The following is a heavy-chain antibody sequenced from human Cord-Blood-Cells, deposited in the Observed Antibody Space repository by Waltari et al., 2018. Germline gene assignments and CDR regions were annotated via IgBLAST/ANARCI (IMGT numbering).Heavy chain of an antibody. V-gene: IGHV4-30-4*08. CDR3: ARDQLGDGDAFDI. CDR1: GGSISSGYYY. CDR2: IYYSGST. D-gene: IGHD3-10*01. Sequence: QVQLQESGPGLVKPSQTLSLTCTVSGGSISSGYYYWSWIRQPPGKGLEWIGYIYYSGSTYYNPSLKSRVTISVDTSKNQFSLKLSSVTAADTAVYYCARDQLGDGDAFDIWGQGTMVTVSS. J-gene: IGHJ3*02.